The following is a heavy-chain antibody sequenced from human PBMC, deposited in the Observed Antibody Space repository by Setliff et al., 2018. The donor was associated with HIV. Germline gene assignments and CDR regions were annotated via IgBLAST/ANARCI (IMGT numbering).Heavy chain of an antibody. D-gene: IGHD6-13*01. V-gene: IGHV1-2*02. CDR1: QNSFSDDY. CDR2: IRLPRGST. J-gene: IGHJ5*02. CDR3: VTSPGSFLAQDATEAGDA. Sequence: ASVKVSCKASQNSFSDDYMNWVRQAPGQRPEGMGWIRLPRGSTKYAQKFQGRVSLTWDTSISTGYMELRRLRSDDTAIYYCVTSPGSFLAQDATEAGDAWGQGSLVTVSS.